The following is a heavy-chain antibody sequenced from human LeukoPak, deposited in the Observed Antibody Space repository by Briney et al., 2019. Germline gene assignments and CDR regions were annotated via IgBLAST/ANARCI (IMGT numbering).Heavy chain of an antibody. CDR1: GFTFSSYG. J-gene: IGHJ3*02. Sequence: GGSLRLSCAASGFTFSSYGMHWVRQAPGKGLEWVAVISYDGSNKYYADSVKGRFTISRDNSKNTLYLQMNSLRAEDTAVYYCARERGYGSGSYPVDAFDIWGQGTMVTVSS. CDR3: ARERGYGSGSYPVDAFDI. CDR2: ISYDGSNK. V-gene: IGHV3-30*03. D-gene: IGHD3-10*01.